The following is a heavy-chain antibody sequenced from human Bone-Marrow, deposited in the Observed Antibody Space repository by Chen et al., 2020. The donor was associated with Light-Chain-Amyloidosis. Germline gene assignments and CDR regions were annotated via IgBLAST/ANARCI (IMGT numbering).Heavy chain of an antibody. CDR3: ARVSFERGGPARPPGDS. J-gene: IGHJ4*02. Sequence: QVQLVESGGGVVQPGRSLRLSCAASGFTFSNYGMHWVRQTPGKGLEWVAVLSYDGNSKYYADSGKGRFTISRDSSKNTLYLQMNSLRAEDTAVYYCARVSFERGGPARPPGDSWGQGTLVTVSS. CDR2: LSYDGNSK. CDR1: GFTFSNYG. V-gene: IGHV3-30-3*01. D-gene: IGHD6-6*01.